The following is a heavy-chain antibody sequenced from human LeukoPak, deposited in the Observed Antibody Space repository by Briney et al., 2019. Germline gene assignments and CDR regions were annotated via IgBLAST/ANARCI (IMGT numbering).Heavy chain of an antibody. CDR2: ISGSGGST. V-gene: IGHV3-23*01. CDR1: GFTFSSYA. Sequence: GRSLRLSCAASGFTFSSYAMHWVRQAPGKGLEWVSAISGSGGSTYYADSVKGRFTISRDNSKNTLYLQMNSLRAEDTAVYYCAKDGYCSSTSCQFDYWGQGTLVTVSS. CDR3: AKDGYCSSTSCQFDY. D-gene: IGHD2-2*01. J-gene: IGHJ4*02.